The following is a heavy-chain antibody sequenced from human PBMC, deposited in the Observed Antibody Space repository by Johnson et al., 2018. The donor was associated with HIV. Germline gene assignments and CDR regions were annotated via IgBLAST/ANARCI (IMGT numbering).Heavy chain of an antibody. D-gene: IGHD3-10*01. J-gene: IGHJ3*02. Sequence: QVQLVESGGGLVQPGRSLRLSCAASGFTFSSYAMHWVRQAPGKGLEWVAVISYDGRNKYYADSVKGRFTISRDNSKNTLYLQMNSLRAEDTAVYYCARGVDGAFDIWGQGTMVTVSS. V-gene: IGHV3-30-3*01. CDR1: GFTFSSYA. CDR2: ISYDGRNK. CDR3: ARGVDGAFDI.